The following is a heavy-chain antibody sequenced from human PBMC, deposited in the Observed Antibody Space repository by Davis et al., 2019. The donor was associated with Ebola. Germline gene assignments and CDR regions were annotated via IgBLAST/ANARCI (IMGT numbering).Heavy chain of an antibody. V-gene: IGHV3-48*03. D-gene: IGHD4-11*01. CDR3: ASDRAVTTILVYYYYGMDV. Sequence: GESLKIPCAASGFTFSSYEMNWVRQAPGKGLEWVSYISSSGSTIYYADSVKGRFTISRDNAKNSLYLQMNSLRAEDTAVYYCASDRAVTTILVYYYYGMDVWGQGTTVTVSS. J-gene: IGHJ6*02. CDR2: ISSSGSTI. CDR1: GFTFSSYE.